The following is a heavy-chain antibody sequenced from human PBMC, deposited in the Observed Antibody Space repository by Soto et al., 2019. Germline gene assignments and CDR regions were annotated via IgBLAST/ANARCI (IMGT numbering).Heavy chain of an antibody. CDR1: GYTFATYA. CDR3: ARQTSRDSYYGMDV. CDR2: INAGNGNT. V-gene: IGHV1-3*01. J-gene: IGHJ6*02. Sequence: APVKVSCKDSGYTFATYAMPWVRQAHGQRLEGMGWINAGNGNTKYSQKFPGRVTITRDTSASAAYMELSSLNSEDPAVYYCARQTSRDSYYGMDVWGQGTTVTVSS.